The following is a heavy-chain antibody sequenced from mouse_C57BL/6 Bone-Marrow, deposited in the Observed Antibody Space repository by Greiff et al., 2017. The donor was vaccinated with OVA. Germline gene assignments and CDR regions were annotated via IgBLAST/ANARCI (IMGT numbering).Heavy chain of an antibody. V-gene: IGHV1-61*01. Sequence: VQLQQPGAELVRPGSSVNLSCKAPAYTFTTSWLVWLKQRPGQVLEWIGNIYPSDSETHYNQKFKDKATLTVDKSSSTAYMQLSSLTSEDSAVYYCATDYWGQGTTLTVSS. CDR2: IYPSDSET. CDR3: ATDY. CDR1: AYTFTTSW. J-gene: IGHJ2*01.